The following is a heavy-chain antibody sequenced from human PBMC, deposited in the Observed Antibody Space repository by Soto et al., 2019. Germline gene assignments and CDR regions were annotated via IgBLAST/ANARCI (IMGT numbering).Heavy chain of an antibody. CDR2: ISESGTT. V-gene: IGHV4-39*01. CDR1: GGSIRSSNYF. Sequence: QLQLQESGPGLVKPSETLSLTCTVSGGSIRSSNYFWGWIRQPPGKDLEWIGTISESGTTYYNPSLKSRVTISVDTSKNQFSLKLTSETAADTAVYYCARSGLGAAGTARYFDYWGHGTLVTVSS. CDR3: ARSGLGAAGTARYFDY. J-gene: IGHJ4*01. D-gene: IGHD6-13*01.